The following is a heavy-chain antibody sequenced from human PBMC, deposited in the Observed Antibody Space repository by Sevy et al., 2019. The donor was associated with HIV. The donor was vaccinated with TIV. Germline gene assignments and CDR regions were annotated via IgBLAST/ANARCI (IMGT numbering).Heavy chain of an antibody. J-gene: IGHJ6*02. V-gene: IGHV3-23*01. CDR2: ISGSGGST. CDR3: AKARPYDFWSGIYYYYYGMDV. D-gene: IGHD3-3*01. Sequence: GWSLRLSCAASGFTFSSYAMSWVRQAPGKGLEWVSAISGSGGSTYYADSVKGRFTISRDNSKNTLYLQMNSLRAEDTAVYYCAKARPYDFWSGIYYYYYGMDVWGQGTTVTVSS. CDR1: GFTFSSYA.